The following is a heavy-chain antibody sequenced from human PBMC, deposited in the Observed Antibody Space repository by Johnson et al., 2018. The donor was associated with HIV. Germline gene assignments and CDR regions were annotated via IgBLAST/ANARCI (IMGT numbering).Heavy chain of an antibody. CDR2: INWNGGST. CDR3: ARERSDGGANWGSHRAFDI. D-gene: IGHD7-27*01. J-gene: IGHJ3*02. V-gene: IGHV3-20*04. CDR1: GFTFDDYG. Sequence: VQLVESGGGVVRPGGSLRLSCAASGFTFDDYGMSWVRQAPGKGLEWVSGINWNGGSTGYADSVKGRFTISRENAKNSLYLQMNSRRAEDTALYYCARERSDGGANWGSHRAFDIWGQGTMVTVSS.